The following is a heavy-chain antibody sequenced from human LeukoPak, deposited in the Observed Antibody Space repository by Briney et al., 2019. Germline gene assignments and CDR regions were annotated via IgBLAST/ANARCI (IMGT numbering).Heavy chain of an antibody. CDR3: ARDGESSYYYYMDV. CDR1: GYTFTSYG. J-gene: IGHJ6*03. D-gene: IGHD3-16*01. CDR2: ISAYNGNT. V-gene: IGHV1-18*01. Sequence: ASVKVSCKASGYTFTSYGISWVRQAPGQGLEWMGWISAYNGNTNYAQKLQGRVTMTTDTSTSTAYMELRSLRSEDTAVYYCARDGESSYYYYMDVWGKGTTVTVSS.